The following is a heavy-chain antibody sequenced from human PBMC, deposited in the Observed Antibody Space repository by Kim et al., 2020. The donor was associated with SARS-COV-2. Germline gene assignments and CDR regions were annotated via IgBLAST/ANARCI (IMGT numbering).Heavy chain of an antibody. CDR3: ARIRRDSSAYRKKDY. D-gene: IGHD3-22*01. CDR1: GFSLRTSGMC. J-gene: IGHJ4*02. V-gene: IGHV2-70*01. Sequence: SGPTLVNPTPTLTLTCTFSGFSLRTSGMCVTWIRQPPGKALEWLAMIDWDDDKHYSTSLRSRLTISKDISKNQVVLTMTNMDPVDTATFYCARIRRDSSAYRKKDYWGRGTLVTVSS. CDR2: IDWDDDK.